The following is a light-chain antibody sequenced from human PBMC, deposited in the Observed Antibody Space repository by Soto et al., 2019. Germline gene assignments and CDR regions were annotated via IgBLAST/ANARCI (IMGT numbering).Light chain of an antibody. CDR3: QEFHSSSRT. V-gene: IGKV1-5*03. Sequence: DIRMTQSPSTLSASLGDRVTISCRASRNIDSWLAWYQQRPGGIPQLLIYSASNLQNGVPSRFSGSGSGTDFTLTINGLQPDDFATYYCQEFHSSSRTFGQGTRVDIK. CDR2: SAS. J-gene: IGKJ1*01. CDR1: RNIDSW.